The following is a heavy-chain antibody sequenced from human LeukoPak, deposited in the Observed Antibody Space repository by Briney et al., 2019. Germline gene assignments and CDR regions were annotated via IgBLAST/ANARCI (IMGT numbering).Heavy chain of an antibody. V-gene: IGHV4-34*01. D-gene: IGHD3-10*01. Sequence: SETLSLTCAVYGGSFSGYYWSWIRQPPGKGLEWIGEINHSGSTNYNPSLKSRVTISVDTSKNQFSLKLSSVTAADTAVYYCARGTHAHYYGSGSYYNHYFDYWGQGTLVTVSS. CDR1: GGSFSGYY. J-gene: IGHJ4*02. CDR3: ARGTHAHYYGSGSYYNHYFDY. CDR2: INHSGST.